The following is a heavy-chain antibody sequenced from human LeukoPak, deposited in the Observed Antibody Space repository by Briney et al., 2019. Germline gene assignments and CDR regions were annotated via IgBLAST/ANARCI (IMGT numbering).Heavy chain of an antibody. V-gene: IGHV4-39*07. J-gene: IGHJ4*02. CDR3: ARLPQTSVGWVWELPADYFDY. Sequence: KPSETLSLTCTVSGGSISSSSYYWGWIRQPPGKGLEWIGSIYYSGSTYYNPSLKSRVTISVDTSKNQFSLKLSSVTAADTAVYYCARLPQTSVGWVWELPADYFDYWGQGTLVTVSS. CDR1: GGSISSSSYY. CDR2: IYYSGST. D-gene: IGHD1-26*01.